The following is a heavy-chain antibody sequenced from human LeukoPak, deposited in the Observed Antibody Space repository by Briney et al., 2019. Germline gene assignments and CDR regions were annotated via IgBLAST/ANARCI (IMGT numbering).Heavy chain of an antibody. D-gene: IGHD3-3*01. V-gene: IGHV1-69*13. CDR2: IIPIFGTA. J-gene: IGHJ6*02. CDR1: GGTFSSYA. CDR3: ARVVSREYYDFWSGAYYYYGMDV. Sequence: SVKVSCKASGGTFSSYAISWVRQVPGQGLEWMGGIIPIFGTANYAQKFQGRVTITADESTSTAYMELSSLRSEDTAVYYCARVVSREYYDFWSGAYYYYGMDVWGQGTTVTVSS.